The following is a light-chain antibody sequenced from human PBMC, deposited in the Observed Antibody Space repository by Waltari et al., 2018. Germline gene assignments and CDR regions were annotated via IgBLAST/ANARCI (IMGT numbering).Light chain of an antibody. V-gene: IGLV2-23*02. CDR3: CSYAGSSTFPYV. Sequence: QSALTQPASVSGSPGQSITISCTGTSSDVGSYNLVSWYQHHPGKAPKLKIYEVTKRPSGVSNRCSGSKSGNTASLTISGLQAEDEADYYCCSYAGSSTFPYVFGTGTKVTVL. CDR1: SSDVGSYNL. J-gene: IGLJ1*01. CDR2: EVT.